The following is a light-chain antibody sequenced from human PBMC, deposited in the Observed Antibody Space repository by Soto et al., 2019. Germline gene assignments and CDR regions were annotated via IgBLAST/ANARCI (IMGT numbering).Light chain of an antibody. V-gene: IGKV1-6*01. Sequence: AVQMTQSPSSLSASVGDRVTITCRASQAIRSDLGWYQMKPGKVPKLLIYAASNLQSGVPSRFIGSGYGTDFTLTISSLQPEDFANYYWLQDYNYPRTFGQETKVDI. CDR1: QAIRSD. CDR2: AAS. CDR3: LQDYNYPRT. J-gene: IGKJ1*01.